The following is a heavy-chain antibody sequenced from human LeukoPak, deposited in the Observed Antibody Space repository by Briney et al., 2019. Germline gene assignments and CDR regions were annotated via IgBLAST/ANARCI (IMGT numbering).Heavy chain of an antibody. D-gene: IGHD3-22*01. Sequence: PSEALYLTCTASGGSISSYYWRWIRQPAGKGLEWIGRIYTSGSTNYNPSLKSRVTMSVDTSKNQFSLKLSSVTAADTAVYYCAGGANRSGYYYFDYWGQGTLVTVSS. CDR3: AGGANRSGYYYFDY. V-gene: IGHV4-4*07. CDR1: GGSISSYY. CDR2: IYTSGST. J-gene: IGHJ4*02.